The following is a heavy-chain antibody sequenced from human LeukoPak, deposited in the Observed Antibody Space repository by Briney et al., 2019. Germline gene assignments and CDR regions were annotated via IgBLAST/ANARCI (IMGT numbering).Heavy chain of an antibody. V-gene: IGHV4-4*07. J-gene: IGHJ3*01. CDR1: GGSINNYY. CDR2: IYTRGSP. D-gene: IGHD6-13*01. Sequence: SEXLSLTCTVSGGSINNYYWSWIRQPAGKGLEWIGRIYTRGSPNYTPSLTSRVIMSVDTSKNQFSLKLSSVTAADTAMYYCARRHGAAAGDAFDVWGQGTVVTVSS. CDR3: ARRHGAAAGDAFDV.